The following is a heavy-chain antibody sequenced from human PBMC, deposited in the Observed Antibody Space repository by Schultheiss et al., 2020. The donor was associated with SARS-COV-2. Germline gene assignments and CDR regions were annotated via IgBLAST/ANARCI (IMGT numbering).Heavy chain of an antibody. CDR1: GGSISSSSYY. J-gene: IGHJ6*03. CDR2: IYYSGST. D-gene: IGHD3-9*01. V-gene: IGHV4-61*05. CDR3: ARASDILTGYYPLYYMDV. Sequence: SETLSLTCTVSGGSISSSSYYWSWIRQPPGKGLEWIGYIYYSGSTNYNPSLKSRVTISVDTSKNQFSLKLSSVTAADTAVYYCARASDILTGYYPLYYMDVWGKGTTVTVSS.